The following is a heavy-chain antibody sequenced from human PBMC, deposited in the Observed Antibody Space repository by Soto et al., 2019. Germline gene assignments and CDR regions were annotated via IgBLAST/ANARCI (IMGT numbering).Heavy chain of an antibody. J-gene: IGHJ5*02. D-gene: IGHD1-7*01. CDR1: GYSFISHY. Sequence: QVQLVQSGAEVKKPGASVKISCKAFGYSFISHYMHWVRQAPGQGLEWMGTIHPAGINTAYAQKFQGRVTMTNDTSTSTVYMELTSLTSEDTAVYYCARDTSWKYLVWWFDPWGQGTLVTVSS. CDR2: IHPAGINT. CDR3: ARDTSWKYLVWWFDP. V-gene: IGHV1-46*03.